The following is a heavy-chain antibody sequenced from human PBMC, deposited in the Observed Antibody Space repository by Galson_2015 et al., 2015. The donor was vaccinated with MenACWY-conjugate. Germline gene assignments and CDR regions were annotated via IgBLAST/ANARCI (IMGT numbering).Heavy chain of an antibody. CDR2: INPGGSST. Sequence: SLRLSCAASGFIFNTYWMHWVRQAPGKGLVWVSRINPGGSSTTYADSVKDRFTISRDNAKNTLYLQMNSLRPEDTAMFYCAKTREASFYFDSWGQGTLVTVSS. CDR3: AKTREASFYFDS. CDR1: GFIFNTYW. J-gene: IGHJ4*02. V-gene: IGHV3-74*01.